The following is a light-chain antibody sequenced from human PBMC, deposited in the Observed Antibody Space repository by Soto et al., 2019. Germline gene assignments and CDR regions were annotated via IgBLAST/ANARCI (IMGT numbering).Light chain of an antibody. CDR1: SGFVGRFSL. CDR3: CLDICATTYV. Sequence: QSAMAQPASVSGSPGQSITISCTGTSGFVGRFSLVSWYQQHPGKAPKVMLSEGHRRPSGVLDRFSGSTSVNSASLTISGLQADDESDYYCCLDICATTYVFGTGTKLTVL. V-gene: IGLV2-23*01. J-gene: IGLJ1*01. CDR2: EGH.